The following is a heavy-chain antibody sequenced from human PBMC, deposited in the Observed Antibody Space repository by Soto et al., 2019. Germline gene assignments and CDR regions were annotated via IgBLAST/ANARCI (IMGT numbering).Heavy chain of an antibody. CDR2: FFIGGST. D-gene: IGHD3-22*01. Sequence: SETLSLTCTVSGGSISSSTYYWGWMRQPPGKGLEWIASFFIGGSTSHSPSLESRITISFDMSKNQVFLKLGSVTAADTAVYYCVRRYYYDKRGFYGFDYWGQGTLVTVSS. V-gene: IGHV4-39*07. CDR1: GGSISSSTYY. CDR3: VRRYYYDKRGFYGFDY. J-gene: IGHJ4*02.